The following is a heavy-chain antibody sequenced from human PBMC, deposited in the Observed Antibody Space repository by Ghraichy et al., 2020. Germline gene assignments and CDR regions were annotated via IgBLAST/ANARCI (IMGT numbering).Heavy chain of an antibody. CDR3: ARDSRFGEGKGGFDP. Sequence: SVKVSCKASGGTFSSYAISWVRQAPGQGLEWMGGIIPIFGTANYAQKFQGRVTITADESTSTAYMELSSLRSEDTAVYYCARDSRFGEGKGGFDPWGQGTLVTVSS. CDR1: GGTFSSYA. D-gene: IGHD3-10*01. CDR2: IIPIFGTA. V-gene: IGHV1-69*13. J-gene: IGHJ5*02.